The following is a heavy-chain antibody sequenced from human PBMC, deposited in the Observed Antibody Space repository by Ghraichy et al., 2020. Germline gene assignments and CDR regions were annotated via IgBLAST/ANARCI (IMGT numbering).Heavy chain of an antibody. CDR3: ARVSLRRTPRFDY. J-gene: IGHJ4*02. Sequence: SETLSLTCTVSGGSISSYYWSWIRQPPGKGLEWIGYIYYSGSTNYNPSLKSRVTISVDTSKNQFSLKLSSATAADTAVYYCARVSLRRTPRFDYWGQGTLVTVSS. V-gene: IGHV4-59*01. D-gene: IGHD2/OR15-2a*01. CDR2: IYYSGST. CDR1: GGSISSYY.